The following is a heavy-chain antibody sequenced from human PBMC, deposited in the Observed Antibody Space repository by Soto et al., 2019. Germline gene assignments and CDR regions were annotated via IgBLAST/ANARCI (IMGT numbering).Heavy chain of an antibody. CDR3: ARGGGTMYAPLP. V-gene: IGHV1-2*02. CDR2: INPNSGVT. Sequence: SVNVSCMASVYTFTGYFIHGVGPAPGKGLEWVGYINPNSGVTKFATTFQSRITIPKDPSIRTAYMDLDNLHSADTAVYYCARGGGTMYAPLPWGPGTLVTVSS. CDR1: VYTFTGYF. D-gene: IGHD2-2*01. J-gene: IGHJ5*02.